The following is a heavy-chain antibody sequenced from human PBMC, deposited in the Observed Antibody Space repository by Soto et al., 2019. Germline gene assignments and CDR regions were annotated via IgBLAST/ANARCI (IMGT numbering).Heavy chain of an antibody. CDR1: GFTFDDYA. CDR2: ISWNSGSI. Sequence: VQLVESGGGLVQPGRSLRLSCAASGFTFDDYAMHWVRQAPGKGLEWVSGISWNSGSIGYADSVKGRFTISRDNAKNSLYLQMNSLRAEDTALYYCAKDPYCSSTSCGGNGAYYYYMDVWGKGTTVTVSS. J-gene: IGHJ6*03. CDR3: AKDPYCSSTSCGGNGAYYYYMDV. D-gene: IGHD2-2*01. V-gene: IGHV3-9*01.